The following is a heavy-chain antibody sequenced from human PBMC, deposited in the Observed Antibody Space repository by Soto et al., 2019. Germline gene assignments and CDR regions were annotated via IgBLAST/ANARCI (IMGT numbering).Heavy chain of an antibody. CDR1: GFTFSSYG. V-gene: IGHV3-30*18. D-gene: IGHD2-15*01. J-gene: IGHJ3*02. Sequence: QVQLVESGGGVVQPGRSLRLSCAASGFTFSSYGMHWVRQAPGKGLEWVAVISYDGSNKYYADSVKGRFTISRDNSKNTLYLQMNSLRAEDTAVYYCAKDPVGRYCSGGSCYPGAAFDIWGQGKMVTVSS. CDR2: ISYDGSNK. CDR3: AKDPVGRYCSGGSCYPGAAFDI.